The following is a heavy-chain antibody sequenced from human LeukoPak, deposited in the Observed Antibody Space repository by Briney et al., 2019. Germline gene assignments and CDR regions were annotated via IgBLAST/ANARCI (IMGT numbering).Heavy chain of an antibody. CDR2: INPTAGNT. CDR3: ARIRDGYNDAYDI. V-gene: IGHV1-46*01. D-gene: IGHD5-24*01. J-gene: IGHJ3*02. Sequence: ASVKVSCKASGYTFSNYYLHWVRQAPGQGLEWMGLINPTAGNTYYTQRFQGRVTMTRNTSTSTVYMELSSLRSEDTAVYYCARIRDGYNDAYDIWGQGTMVTVPS. CDR1: GYTFSNYY.